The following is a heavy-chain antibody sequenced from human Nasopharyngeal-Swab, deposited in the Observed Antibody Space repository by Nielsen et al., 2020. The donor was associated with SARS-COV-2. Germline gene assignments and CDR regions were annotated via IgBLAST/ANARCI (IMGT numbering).Heavy chain of an antibody. CDR2: ISHDGSQE. CDR1: GFTSNNYA. Sequence: GESLKISCAASGFTSNNYALQWVRQAAGKGLEWVAIISHDGSQELYAESVRGRFTISRDNSKNAIYLQMNSLSAEDTALYYCARLVALYCSDGARFSDSWGQGTLVTVSS. V-gene: IGHV3-30*04. D-gene: IGHD2-15*01. J-gene: IGHJ4*02. CDR3: ARLVALYCSDGARFSDS.